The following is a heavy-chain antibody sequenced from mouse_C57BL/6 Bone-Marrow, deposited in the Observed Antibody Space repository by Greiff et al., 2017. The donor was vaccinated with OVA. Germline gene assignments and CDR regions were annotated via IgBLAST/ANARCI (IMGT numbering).Heavy chain of an antibody. CDR1: GFTFSNYW. CDR3: TKPNPSNLLLRLGYFDV. J-gene: IGHJ1*03. V-gene: IGHV6-3*01. CDR2: IRLKSDNYAT. Sequence: EVKLVESGGGLVQPGGSMKLSCVASGFTFSNYWMNWVRQSPEKGLEWVAQIRLKSDNYATHYAESVKGRFTISRDDSKSSVYLQMNNLRAEDTGIYYCTKPNPSNLLLRLGYFDVWGTGTTVTVSS. D-gene: IGHD1-1*01.